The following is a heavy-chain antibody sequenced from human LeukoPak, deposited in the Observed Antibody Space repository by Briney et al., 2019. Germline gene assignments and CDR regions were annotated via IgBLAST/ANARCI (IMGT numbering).Heavy chain of an antibody. Sequence: GASVKVSCKASGYTFTSYGITWVRQTPGQGLEWMGWISGYNGDTNYAQKLQGRATMTTDTSTSTAYMELRSLRSDDTAVYYCARASKGGSSPVHWGQGTLITVSS. CDR1: GYTFTSYG. J-gene: IGHJ4*02. D-gene: IGHD6-13*01. CDR2: ISGYNGDT. V-gene: IGHV1-18*01. CDR3: ARASKGGSSPVH.